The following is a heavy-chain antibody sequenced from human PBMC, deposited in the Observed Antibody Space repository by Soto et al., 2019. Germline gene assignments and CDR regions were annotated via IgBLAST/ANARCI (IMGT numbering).Heavy chain of an antibody. CDR1: GGSIRSSSYY. V-gene: IGHV4-39*01. CDR2: IYYNGYT. Sequence: PSETLSLTCTVSGGSIRSSSYYWGWIRQPPGKGLEWIGSIYYNGYTQYNPSLKSRVAISVDTAKNQFFLNLNSVTAADTAVYYCARPGGSGWFYFDSWGQGSQVTVPS. J-gene: IGHJ4*02. CDR3: ARPGGSGWFYFDS. D-gene: IGHD6-13*01.